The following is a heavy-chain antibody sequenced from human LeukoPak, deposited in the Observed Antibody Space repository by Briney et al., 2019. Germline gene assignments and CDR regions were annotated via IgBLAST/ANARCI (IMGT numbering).Heavy chain of an antibody. Sequence: GGSLRLSCAASGFTFSSYSMNWVRQAPGKGLEWVSSISSSSSYIYYADSVKGRFTISRDNAKNSLYLQMNGLRAEDTAVYYCARIEQWPPYYFDYWGQGTLVTVSS. J-gene: IGHJ4*02. V-gene: IGHV3-21*01. CDR3: ARIEQWPPYYFDY. D-gene: IGHD6-19*01. CDR1: GFTFSSYS. CDR2: ISSSSSYI.